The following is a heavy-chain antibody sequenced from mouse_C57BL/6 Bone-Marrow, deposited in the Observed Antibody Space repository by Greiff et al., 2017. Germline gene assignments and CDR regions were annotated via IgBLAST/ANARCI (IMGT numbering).Heavy chain of an antibody. J-gene: IGHJ4*01. CDR3: SRIVYYSNYGGFYYYAMDY. V-gene: IGHV8-12*01. CDR2: IYWDDDK. Sequence: QVTLKVSGPGLLQSSQTLSLTCSFSGFSLSTSGMGVSWIRQPSGKGLEWLANIYWDDDKRYNPSLKSRLTISKDTSRNQVFLKITSVDTADNATYCCSRIVYYSNYGGFYYYAMDYWGQGTSVTVSS. CDR1: GFSLSTSGMG. D-gene: IGHD2-5*01.